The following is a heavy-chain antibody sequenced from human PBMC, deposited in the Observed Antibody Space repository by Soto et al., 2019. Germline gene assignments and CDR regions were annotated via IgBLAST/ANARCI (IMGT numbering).Heavy chain of an antibody. CDR3: ARDGCSGGIYGIDNRCLTPDVDFDY. CDR2: ISAYNGNT. Sequence: ASVKVSCKASGYTFTSYGISWVRQTPGQGLEWMGWISAYNGNTNYAQKLQGRVTMTTDTSTSTAYMELRSLRSDDTAVYYCARDGCSGGIYGIDNRCLTPDVDFDYWGQGTLVTVSS. J-gene: IGHJ4*02. D-gene: IGHD2-15*01. CDR1: GYTFTSYG. V-gene: IGHV1-18*01.